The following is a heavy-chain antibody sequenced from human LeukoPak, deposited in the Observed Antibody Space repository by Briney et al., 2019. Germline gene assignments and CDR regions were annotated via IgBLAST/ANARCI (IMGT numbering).Heavy chain of an antibody. CDR2: ISGSGGST. V-gene: IGHV3-23*01. CDR1: GFTFSSYA. CDR3: ARLSRSSYGKYYFDS. J-gene: IGHJ4*02. D-gene: IGHD1-26*01. Sequence: GGSLRLSCAASGFTFSSYAMSWVRQAPGKGLEWVSAISGSGGSTYYADSVKGRFTISRDNSKNTLYLQMNSLRAEDTAVYYCARLSRSSYGKYYFDSWGQGTLVTVSS.